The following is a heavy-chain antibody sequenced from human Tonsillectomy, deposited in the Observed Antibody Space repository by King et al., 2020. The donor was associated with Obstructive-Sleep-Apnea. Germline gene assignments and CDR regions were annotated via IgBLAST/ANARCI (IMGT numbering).Heavy chain of an antibody. J-gene: IGHJ5*02. D-gene: IGHD3-10*01. CDR2: INHSGST. Sequence: VQLQQWGAGLLKPSETLSLTCAVYGGSFSGYYWSWIRQPPGKGLEWIGEINHSGSTNYNPSLKSRVTISVDTSKNQFSLKLSSVTAADTAVYYCARGGNYYGSGSYAWFDPWGQGTLVTVSS. CDR1: GGSFSGYY. V-gene: IGHV4-34*01. CDR3: ARGGNYYGSGSYAWFDP.